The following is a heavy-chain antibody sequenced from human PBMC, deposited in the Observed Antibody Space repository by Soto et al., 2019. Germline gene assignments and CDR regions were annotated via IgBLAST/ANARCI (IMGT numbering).Heavy chain of an antibody. CDR2: MYHSGSS. V-gene: IGHV4-59*02. CDR1: GGSVSNYY. CDR3: ARVTTVTTTLRFDY. J-gene: IGHJ4*02. Sequence: SETLSLTCTVSGGSVSNYYWSWIRQPPGKGLEWIGYMYHSGSSNYNPSLKRRVTISVDTSKNQVSLEVTSVIAADTAVYYCARVTTVTTTLRFDYWGQGTLVTVSS. D-gene: IGHD4-17*01.